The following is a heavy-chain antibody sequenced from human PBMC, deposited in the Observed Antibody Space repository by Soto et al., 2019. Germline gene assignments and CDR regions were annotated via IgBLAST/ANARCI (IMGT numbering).Heavy chain of an antibody. V-gene: IGHV1-8*01. D-gene: IGHD2-21*02. Sequence: ASVKVSCKASGYTFTSYDINWVRQATGQGLEWMGWMNPNSGNTGYAQKFQGRVTMTRNTSISTAYMELSSLRSEDTAVYYCARGPVVTAILYHYVMDVWGQGSTVIVSS. CDR3: ARGPVVTAILYHYVMDV. J-gene: IGHJ6*02. CDR1: GYTFTSYD. CDR2: MNPNSGNT.